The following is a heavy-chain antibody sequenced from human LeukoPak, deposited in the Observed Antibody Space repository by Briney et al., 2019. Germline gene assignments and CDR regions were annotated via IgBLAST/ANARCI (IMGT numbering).Heavy chain of an antibody. CDR2: VDPEDGET. CDR3: ATEGTIFGGEFDY. D-gene: IGHD3-3*01. J-gene: IGHJ4*02. V-gene: IGHV1-69-2*01. Sequence: ATVKFSCKVSGYTFTDYYMHWVQQAPGEGLEWMGLVDPEDGETIYAEKFQGRVTITADTSTDTAYMELSSLRSEDTAVYYCATEGTIFGGEFDYWGQGTLVTVSS. CDR1: GYTFTDYY.